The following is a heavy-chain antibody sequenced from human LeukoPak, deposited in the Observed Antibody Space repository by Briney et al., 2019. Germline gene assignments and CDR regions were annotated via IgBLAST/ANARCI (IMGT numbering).Heavy chain of an antibody. Sequence: PSETLSLTCTVSGGSISSYYWSWIRQPPGKGLEWIGYIYTSGSTNYNPSLKSRVTISVDTSKNQFSLKLSSVTAADTAVYYCARLEQQDYYYYYMDVWGKGTTVTVSS. CDR3: ARLEQQDYYYYYMDV. V-gene: IGHV4-4*09. J-gene: IGHJ6*03. D-gene: IGHD6-13*01. CDR1: GGSISSYY. CDR2: IYTSGST.